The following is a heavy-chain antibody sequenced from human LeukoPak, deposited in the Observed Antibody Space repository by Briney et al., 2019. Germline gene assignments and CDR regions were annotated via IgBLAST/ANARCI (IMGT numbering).Heavy chain of an antibody. CDR3: ASMIAFGY. CDR1: GFTFSSYN. D-gene: IGHD3-22*01. CDR2: ISRSSSYI. Sequence: PGGSLRLSCAASGFTFSSYNTNWVRPAPGKGLEWVSFISRSSSYIYYADSVKGRFTISRDNAKNSLYLQMNSLRAEDTAVYYCASMIAFGYWGQGTLVTVSS. J-gene: IGHJ4*02. V-gene: IGHV3-21*01.